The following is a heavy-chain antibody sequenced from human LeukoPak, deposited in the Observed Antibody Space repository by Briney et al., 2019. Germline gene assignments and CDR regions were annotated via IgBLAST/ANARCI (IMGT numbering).Heavy chain of an antibody. J-gene: IGHJ5*02. Sequence: ASVKVSCKASGYTFTGYYMHWVRQAPGQGLERMGWINPNSGGTNYAQKFQGRVTMTRDTSISTAYMELSRLRSDDTAVYYCARDLGSIAARPIPQRTHWFDPWGQGTLVTVSS. D-gene: IGHD6-6*01. CDR3: ARDLGSIAARPIPQRTHWFDP. V-gene: IGHV1-2*02. CDR2: INPNSGGT. CDR1: GYTFTGYY.